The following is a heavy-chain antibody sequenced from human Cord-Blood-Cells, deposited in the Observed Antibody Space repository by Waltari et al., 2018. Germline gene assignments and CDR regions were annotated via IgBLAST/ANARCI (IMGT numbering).Heavy chain of an antibody. Sequence: QVQLVQSGAEVKKPGSSVKVSCKASGGTFSSYAISWVRQAPGQGLEWMGRIIPILGIANYEQKFQGRVTITADKSTSTAYMELSSLRSEDTAVYYCARGVVVVPAAPPDNWFDPWGQGTLVTVSS. J-gene: IGHJ5*02. CDR3: ARGVVVVPAAPPDNWFDP. D-gene: IGHD2-2*01. CDR2: IIPILGIA. CDR1: GGTFSSYA. V-gene: IGHV1-69*09.